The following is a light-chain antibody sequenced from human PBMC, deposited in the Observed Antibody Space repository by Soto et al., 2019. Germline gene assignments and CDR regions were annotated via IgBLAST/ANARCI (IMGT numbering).Light chain of an antibody. CDR3: LQDYNYPWT. V-gene: IGKV1-6*02. CDR2: AAS. J-gene: IGKJ1*01. Sequence: AIPMTQSPSSLSASVGDRVTITCRASQAIRYDLGWYQQKPGKAPKLLIYAASSLQSGVSSRFSGSGSGTDFTLTISSLQPEDFGTYFCLQDYNYPWTFGQGTKVEIK. CDR1: QAIRYD.